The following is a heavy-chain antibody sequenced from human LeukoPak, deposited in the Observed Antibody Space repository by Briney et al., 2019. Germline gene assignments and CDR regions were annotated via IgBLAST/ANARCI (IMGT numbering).Heavy chain of an antibody. CDR1: GGTFSSYA. CDR3: AREIDWSVSTTVTGWYFDL. J-gene: IGHJ2*01. Sequence: SVKVSCKASGGTFSSYAISWVRQAPGQGLEWMGRIIPIFGTANYAQKFQGRVTITTDESTSTAYMELSSLRSEDTAVYYCAREIDWSVSTTVTGWYFDLWGRGTLVTVSS. D-gene: IGHD4-11*01. V-gene: IGHV1-69*05. CDR2: IIPIFGTA.